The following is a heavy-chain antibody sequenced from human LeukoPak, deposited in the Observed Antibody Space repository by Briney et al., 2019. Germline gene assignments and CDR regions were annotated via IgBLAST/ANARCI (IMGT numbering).Heavy chain of an antibody. CDR1: GFSLSTSGVG. CDR2: IYWNDDK. D-gene: IGHD3-3*01. Sequence: SGPTLVKPTQTLTLTCTFSGFSLSTSGVGVGWIRQPPGKALEWLALIYWNDDKRYSPSLKSRLTITKDTSKNQVVLTMTNMDPVDTATYYCAHTYAVLEWLSCDYWGQGTLVTVSS. V-gene: IGHV2-5*01. CDR3: AHTYAVLEWLSCDY. J-gene: IGHJ4*02.